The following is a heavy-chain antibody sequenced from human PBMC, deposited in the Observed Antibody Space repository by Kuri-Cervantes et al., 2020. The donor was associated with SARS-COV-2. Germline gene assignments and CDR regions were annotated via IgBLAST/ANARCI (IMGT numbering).Heavy chain of an antibody. D-gene: IGHD2-21*01. Sequence: GESLKISCAASGFTFNTCAMDWVRQAPGKGLEWVAMVSSDGTNQGYADSVKGRFTISRDNSKNTLHLQIISLRTEDTGVFYCARARVGVFDFWGQGALVTVSS. CDR2: VSSDGTNQ. CDR3: ARARVGVFDF. CDR1: GFTFNTCA. V-gene: IGHV3-30*04. J-gene: IGHJ4*02.